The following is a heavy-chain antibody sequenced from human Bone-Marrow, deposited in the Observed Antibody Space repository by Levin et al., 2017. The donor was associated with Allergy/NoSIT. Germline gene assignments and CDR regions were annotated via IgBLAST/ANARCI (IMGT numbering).Heavy chain of an antibody. D-gene: IGHD6-25*01. V-gene: IGHV1-2*06. CDR1: GYILTTYY. J-gene: IGHJ6*02. CDR2: IDPNSGGT. Sequence: ASVKVSCQASGYILTTYYIHWVRQAPGQGLEGMGRIDPNSGGTNLAQKFQGRVTMTRDTSIGTVYMALSSLSSDGAAVYFCARGGGERSPYPMDFWGPGSTVTVSS. CDR3: ARGGGERSPYPMDF.